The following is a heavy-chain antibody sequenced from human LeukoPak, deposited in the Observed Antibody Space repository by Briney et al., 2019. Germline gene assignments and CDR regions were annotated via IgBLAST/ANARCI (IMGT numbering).Heavy chain of an antibody. CDR1: GRYSNRGNYL. D-gene: IGHD3-22*01. CDR2: FFATGGT. J-gene: IGHJ6*03. CDR3: ARGIVSPRFYDYMDV. V-gene: IGHV4-61*02. Sequence: SDPLSLLCSLWGRYSNRGNYLWTWIRQPAGRGLEWFGRFFATGGTSSSHNPSLGGRASISVDTSKTQFSLELNSVTAAGSAVYFCARGIVSPRFYDYMDVWGKGTTVTV.